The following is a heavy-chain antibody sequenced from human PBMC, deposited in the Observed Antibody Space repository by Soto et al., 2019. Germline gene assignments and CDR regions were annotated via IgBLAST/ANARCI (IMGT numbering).Heavy chain of an antibody. J-gene: IGHJ4*02. V-gene: IGHV1-8*01. CDR3: ARTMGGIAAAGNDY. Sequence: ASVKVSCKASGYTFSTYDIDWVRLATGQGLEWMGSMNPNSGNTEYAQKFQGRVTMTRDTSISTGYMELSSLRSEDTAIYYCARTMGGIAAAGNDYWGQGTLVTVSS. D-gene: IGHD6-13*01. CDR1: GYTFSTYD. CDR2: MNPNSGNT.